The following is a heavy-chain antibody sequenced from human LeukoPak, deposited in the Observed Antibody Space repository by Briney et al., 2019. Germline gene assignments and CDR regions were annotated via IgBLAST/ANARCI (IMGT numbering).Heavy chain of an antibody. CDR1: GFTFSTYG. D-gene: IGHD5-24*01. J-gene: IGHJ6*02. Sequence: GRSLRLSCEASGFTFSTYGMHWVRQAPGKGLEWVALMSYDGSNKYYADSVKGRFTISRDNSKNTLYLQMNSLRAEDTAVYYCAKEWEMATIYDYYGMDVWGQGTTVTVSS. V-gene: IGHV3-30*18. CDR2: MSYDGSNK. CDR3: AKEWEMATIYDYYGMDV.